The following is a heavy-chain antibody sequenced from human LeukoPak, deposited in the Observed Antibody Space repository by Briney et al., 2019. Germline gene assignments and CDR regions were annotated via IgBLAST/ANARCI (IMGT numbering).Heavy chain of an antibody. Sequence: SETLSLTCTVSGDSISSSNCYWGWIRQPPGKGLEWIGSIYFSGGTYYNASLKSRVTISVDTSKNQFSLRLTSVTAADTAVYYCARQTGSGLFILPGGQGTLVTVSS. CDR3: ARQTGSGLFILP. V-gene: IGHV4-39*01. J-gene: IGHJ4*02. CDR1: GDSISSSNCY. CDR2: IYFSGGT. D-gene: IGHD3/OR15-3a*01.